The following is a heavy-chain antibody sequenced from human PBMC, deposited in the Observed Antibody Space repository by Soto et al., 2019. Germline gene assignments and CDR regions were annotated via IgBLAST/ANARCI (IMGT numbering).Heavy chain of an antibody. J-gene: IGHJ4*02. CDR2: ISGSGGST. CDR1: GFTFSSYA. CDR3: AKGSGMDDFWSGDFTHFDY. D-gene: IGHD3-3*01. V-gene: IGHV3-23*01. Sequence: EVQLLESGGGLVQPGGSLRLSCAASGFTFSSYAMSWVRQAPGKGLEWVSAISGSGGSTYYADSVKGRFTISRDNSKNTLYLQMNSLRAEATAVYYCAKGSGMDDFWSGDFTHFDYWGQGTLVTVSS.